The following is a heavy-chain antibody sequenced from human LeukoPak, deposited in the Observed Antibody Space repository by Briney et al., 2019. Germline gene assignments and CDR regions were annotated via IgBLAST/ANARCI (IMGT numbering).Heavy chain of an antibody. Sequence: GRSLRLSCAASGFTFSSYGMSWVRQAPGKGLEWVSTISGSGGSTYYADSVKGQFTISRDNSKNTLYLQMNSLRAEDTAVYYCAKEEWLLAVYFDYWGQGTLVTVSS. V-gene: IGHV3-23*01. CDR3: AKEEWLLAVYFDY. D-gene: IGHD3-3*01. J-gene: IGHJ4*02. CDR1: GFTFSSYG. CDR2: ISGSGGST.